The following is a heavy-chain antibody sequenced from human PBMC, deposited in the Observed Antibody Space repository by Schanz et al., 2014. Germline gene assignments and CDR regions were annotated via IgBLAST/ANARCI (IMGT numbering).Heavy chain of an antibody. CDR1: GFTFSSYK. Sequence: QVQLVESGGGVVQFGRSLRLSCVASGFTFSSYKMNWVRQAPGKGLEWVAVISYDGRNKYYADSVKGRFTISRDNSKNTLYLHMNTLRSEDTAMYYCARRASCSRIGCPFDSWGQGTLXTVSS. D-gene: IGHD2-2*01. J-gene: IGHJ4*02. V-gene: IGHV3-30*19. CDR2: ISYDGRNK. CDR3: ARRASCSRIGCPFDS.